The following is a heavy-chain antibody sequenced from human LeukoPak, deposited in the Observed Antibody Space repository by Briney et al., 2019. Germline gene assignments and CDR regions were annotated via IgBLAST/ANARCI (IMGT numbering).Heavy chain of an antibody. Sequence: GRSLRLSCAASGFTFDDYAIHWVRQAPGKGLEWVSGISWNSGSIGYADSVKGRFTISRDNAKNSLYLQMNSLRAEDTALYYCARDNFDSSGYYYASYFQHWGQGSLVTVSS. V-gene: IGHV3-9*01. CDR1: GFTFDDYA. D-gene: IGHD3-22*01. CDR3: ARDNFDSSGYYYASYFQH. J-gene: IGHJ1*01. CDR2: ISWNSGSI.